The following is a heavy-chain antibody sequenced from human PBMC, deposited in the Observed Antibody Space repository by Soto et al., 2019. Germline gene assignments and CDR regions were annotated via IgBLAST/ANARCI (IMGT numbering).Heavy chain of an antibody. D-gene: IGHD4-4*01. Sequence: SATLSLTCTVSGGSISSYYWSWIRQPPGKGLEWIGYIYYTGSTNYNPSLKSRVTISVDTSKNQFSLKLSSVTAADTAVYYCARGYRSLDYWGQGTLVTVSS. V-gene: IGHV4-59*01. CDR3: ARGYRSLDY. CDR1: GGSISSYY. J-gene: IGHJ4*02. CDR2: IYYTGST.